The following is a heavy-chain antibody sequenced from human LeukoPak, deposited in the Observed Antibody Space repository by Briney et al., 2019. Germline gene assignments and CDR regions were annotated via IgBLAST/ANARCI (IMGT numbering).Heavy chain of an antibody. Sequence: PSETLSLTCTVSGGSISSSSYYWGWLRQPPGKGLEWIGSIYYSGSTYYNPSLKSRVTISVGTSKNQFSLKLSSVTAADTAVYYCARSFRVSLPSMVVVVPNAFDIWGQGTMVTVSS. CDR3: ARSFRVSLPSMVVVVPNAFDI. CDR1: GGSISSSSYY. J-gene: IGHJ3*02. D-gene: IGHD3-22*01. CDR2: IYYSGST. V-gene: IGHV4-39*01.